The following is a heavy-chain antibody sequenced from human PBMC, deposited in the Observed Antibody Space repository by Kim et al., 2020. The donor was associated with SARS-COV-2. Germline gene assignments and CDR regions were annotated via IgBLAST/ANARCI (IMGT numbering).Heavy chain of an antibody. Sequence: SETLSLTCAVYGGSFSGYYWSWIRQPPGKGLEWIGEINHSGSTNYNPSLKSRVTISVDTSKNQFSLKLSSVTAADTAVYYWARRGVRNYYVSGCRFDYWGQGTLVTVSS. D-gene: IGHD3-10*01. CDR1: GGSFSGYY. CDR2: INHSGST. CDR3: ARRGVRNYYVSGCRFDY. V-gene: IGHV4-34*01. J-gene: IGHJ4*02.